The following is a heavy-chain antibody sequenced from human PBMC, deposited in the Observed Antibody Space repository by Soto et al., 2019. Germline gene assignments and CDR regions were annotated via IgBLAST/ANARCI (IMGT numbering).Heavy chain of an antibody. CDR3: ARTPFVAGWSRVDYYYGMDV. CDR2: IYYSGST. J-gene: IGHJ6*02. CDR1: GGSISSSSYY. Sequence: QLQLQESGPGLVKPSETLSLTCTVSGGSISSSSYYWGWIRQPPGKGLEWIGSIYYSGSTYYNPSLKSRVTISVDTSKNQFSLKLSSVTAADTAVYYCARTPFVAGWSRVDYYYGMDVWGQGTTVTVSS. V-gene: IGHV4-39*01. D-gene: IGHD6-19*01.